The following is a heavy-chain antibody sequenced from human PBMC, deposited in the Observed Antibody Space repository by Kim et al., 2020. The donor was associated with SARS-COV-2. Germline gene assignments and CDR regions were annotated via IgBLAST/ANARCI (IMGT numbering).Heavy chain of an antibody. Sequence: SETLSLTCAVYGGSFSGYYWSWIRQPPGKGLEWIGEINHSGSTNYNPSLKSRVTISVDTSKNQFSLKLSSVTAADTAVYYCARGVVYKMYQLLSLHYYYYGMDVWGQGTTVTVSS. J-gene: IGHJ6*02. D-gene: IGHD2-2*01. CDR3: ARGVVYKMYQLLSLHYYYYGMDV. CDR2: INHSGST. V-gene: IGHV4-34*01. CDR1: GGSFSGYY.